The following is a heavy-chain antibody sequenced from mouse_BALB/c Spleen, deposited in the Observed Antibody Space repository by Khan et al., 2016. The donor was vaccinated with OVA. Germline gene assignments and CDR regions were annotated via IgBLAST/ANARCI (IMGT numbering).Heavy chain of an antibody. Sequence: QVQLKQSGAELVKPGASVKLSCKASGYTFTSYDINWVRQRPEQGLEWIGWMFPGDGSTKYNENFKGKATLTTDKSSSTAYMQLSRLTSEDSGAYFSRRGGYGGFAYWGQGTLVTVSA. D-gene: IGHD2-14*01. CDR3: RRGGYGGFAY. CDR1: GYTFTSYD. CDR2: MFPGDGST. J-gene: IGHJ3*01. V-gene: IGHV1-85*01.